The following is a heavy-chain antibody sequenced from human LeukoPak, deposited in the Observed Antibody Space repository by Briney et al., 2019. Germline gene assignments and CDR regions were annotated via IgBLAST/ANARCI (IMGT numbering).Heavy chain of an antibody. J-gene: IGHJ4*02. CDR2: ISGSGGST. CDR3: AKARNTYSLLRVDY. Sequence: GGSLRLSCAASGFTFSSYSMNWVRQAPGKGLEWVSAISGSGGSTYYADSVKGRFTISRDNSKNTLYLQMNSLRAEDTAVYYCAKARNTYSLLRVDYWGQGTLVTVSS. D-gene: IGHD1-26*01. CDR1: GFTFSSYS. V-gene: IGHV3-23*01.